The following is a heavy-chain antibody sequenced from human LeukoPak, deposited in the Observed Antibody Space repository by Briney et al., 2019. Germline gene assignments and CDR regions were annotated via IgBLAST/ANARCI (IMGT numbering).Heavy chain of an antibody. Sequence: SVKVSCKASGGTFSSYAISWVRQAPGQGLEWMGGIIPIFGTANYAQKFQGRVTITADESTSTAYMELSSLRYEDTAVYYCARSPLVLFSDAFDIWGQGTMVTVSS. V-gene: IGHV1-69*13. D-gene: IGHD6-13*01. CDR2: IIPIFGTA. CDR1: GGTFSSYA. CDR3: ARSPLVLFSDAFDI. J-gene: IGHJ3*02.